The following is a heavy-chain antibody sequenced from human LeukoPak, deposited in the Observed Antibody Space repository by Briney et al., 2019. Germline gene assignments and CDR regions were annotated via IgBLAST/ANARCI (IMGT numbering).Heavy chain of an antibody. CDR3: AKDPPSSSSSWYGY. CDR2: ISGGGGST. D-gene: IGHD6-13*01. J-gene: IGHJ4*02. Sequence: GGSLRLSCAASGFTFSSYAMSWVRQAPGKGLEWVSAISGGGGSTYYAGSVKGRFTISRDNSKNTLYLQMNSLRAEDTAVYYCAKDPPSSSSSWYGYWGQGTLVTVSS. V-gene: IGHV3-23*01. CDR1: GFTFSSYA.